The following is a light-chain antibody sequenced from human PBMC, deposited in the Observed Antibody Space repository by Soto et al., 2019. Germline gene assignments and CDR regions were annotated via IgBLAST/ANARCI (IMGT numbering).Light chain of an antibody. CDR3: CSYAGSSTFGPYV. V-gene: IGLV2-23*02. Sequence: QSVLTQPASVSGSPGQSIAISCTGTSSDVGSYNLVSWYQQHPGKAPKLMIYEVSKPPRGVSNRFSGSESSNTASLTISRLQAEDEAEYYCCSYAGSSTFGPYVFGTGTKLTVL. J-gene: IGLJ1*01. CDR1: SSDVGSYNL. CDR2: EVS.